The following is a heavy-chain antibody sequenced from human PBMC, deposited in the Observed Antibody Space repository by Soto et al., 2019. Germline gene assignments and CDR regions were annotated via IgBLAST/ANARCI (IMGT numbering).Heavy chain of an antibody. CDR2: ISTSGGST. Sequence: GGSLRLSCAAAGFTFNNYAMSWVRQAPGEGLEWVSGISTSGGSTFYADSVKGRFTISRDNSKNTLYLQMNSLRAEDTAIYYCAKDREFWYFDLWGRGTLVTVSS. D-gene: IGHD3-10*01. CDR1: GFTFNNYA. CDR3: AKDREFWYFDL. V-gene: IGHV3-23*01. J-gene: IGHJ2*01.